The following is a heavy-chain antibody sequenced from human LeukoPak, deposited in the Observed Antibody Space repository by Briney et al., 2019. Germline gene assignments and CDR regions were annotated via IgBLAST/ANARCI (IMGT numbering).Heavy chain of an antibody. CDR2: IYYSGST. Sequence: KPSETLSLTCTVSGGSISSSSYYWGWIRQPPGKGLELIGSIYYSGSTYYHPSLKSRVTISVDTSKNQFSLKLSSVTAADTAVYHCARLDSSSWTPCDYWGQGTLVTVSS. J-gene: IGHJ4*02. CDR3: ARLDSSSWTPCDY. V-gene: IGHV4-39*01. CDR1: GGSISSSSYY. D-gene: IGHD6-13*01.